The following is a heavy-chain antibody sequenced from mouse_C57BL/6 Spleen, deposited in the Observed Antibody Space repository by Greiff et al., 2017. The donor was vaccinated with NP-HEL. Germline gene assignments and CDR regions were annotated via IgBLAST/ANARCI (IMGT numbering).Heavy chain of an antibody. CDR2: IYPGDGDT. J-gene: IGHJ1*03. D-gene: IGHD3-2*02. CDR1: GYAFSSSW. Sequence: VQLQQSGPELVKPGASVKISCKASGYAFSSSWMNWVKQRPGKGLELIGRIYPGDGDTNYNGKFKVKSTLTADTSSSTAYMQLSSLTSEDSAVYFWAGSGGGRYFDVWGKGTTVTVSS. V-gene: IGHV1-82*01. CDR3: AGSGGGRYFDV.